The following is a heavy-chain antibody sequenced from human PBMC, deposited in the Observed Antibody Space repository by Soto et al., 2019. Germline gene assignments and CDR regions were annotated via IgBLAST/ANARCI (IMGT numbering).Heavy chain of an antibody. J-gene: IGHJ4*02. Sequence: QLQLQESGPGLVRPSDTLSLICTVSGGSITRNDHYWGWIRQSPGKGLEWIGDIKSSGSTNYNLSLKSRVSMSVETSKNQFSLKMNSVTAADTAVYYCARLGSSGWYQGSYFDYWGQGTLVTVSS. CDR2: IKSSGST. CDR3: ARLGSSGWYQGSYFDY. CDR1: GGSITRNDHY. V-gene: IGHV4-39*01. D-gene: IGHD6-19*01.